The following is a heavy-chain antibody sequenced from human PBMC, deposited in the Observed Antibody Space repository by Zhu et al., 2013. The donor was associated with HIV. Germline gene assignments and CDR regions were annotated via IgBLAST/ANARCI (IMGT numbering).Heavy chain of an antibody. CDR1: GFTFSSYS. J-gene: IGHJ4*02. CDR3: ARDRTTVTTDYFDY. CDR2: ISSSSSYI. V-gene: IGHV3-21*01. D-gene: IGHD4-17*01. Sequence: EVQLVESGGGLVKPGGSLRLSCAASGFTFSSYSMNWVRQAPGKGLEWVSSISSSSSYIYYADSVKGRFTISRDNAKNSLYLQMNSLRAEDTAVYYCARDRTTVTTDYFDYWGQGTLVTVSS.